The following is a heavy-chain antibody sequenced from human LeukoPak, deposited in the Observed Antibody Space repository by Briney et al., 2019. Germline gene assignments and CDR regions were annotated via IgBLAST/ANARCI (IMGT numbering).Heavy chain of an antibody. Sequence: PSETLSLTCTVSGASISSSAYYWGWIRQPPGKGLEWIGTHSHSGGAYYNPSLRSRITMSLDTSENQLSLKLYSVTAADTAIYYCARYQTGTIFAVWGQGTLVTISS. D-gene: IGHD1/OR15-1a*01. CDR3: ARYQTGTIFAV. CDR1: GASISSSAYY. J-gene: IGHJ4*02. CDR2: HSHSGGA. V-gene: IGHV4-39*07.